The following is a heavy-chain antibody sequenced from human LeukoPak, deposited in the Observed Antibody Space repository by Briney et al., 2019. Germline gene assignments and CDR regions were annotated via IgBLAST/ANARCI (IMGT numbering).Heavy chain of an antibody. CDR3: ARDDRKWTYYDFWSGPSESWFDP. J-gene: IGHJ5*02. D-gene: IGHD3-3*01. CDR2: IKQDGSEK. CDR1: GFTFSSYW. Sequence: GGSLRLSCAASGFTFSSYWMSWVRQAPGKGLEWVANIKQDGSEKYYVDSVKGRFTTSRDNAKNSLYLQMNSLRAEDTAVYYCARDDRKWTYYDFWSGPSESWFDPWGQGTLVTVSS. V-gene: IGHV3-7*01.